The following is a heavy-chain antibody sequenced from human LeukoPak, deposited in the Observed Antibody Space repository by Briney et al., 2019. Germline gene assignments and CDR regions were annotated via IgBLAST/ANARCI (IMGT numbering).Heavy chain of an antibody. CDR1: GGSFSGYY. CDR3: ARGEGYYYDSSGYFGY. V-gene: IGHV4-34*01. J-gene: IGHJ4*02. D-gene: IGHD3-22*01. CDR2: INHSGST. Sequence: SETLSLTCAVYGGSFSGYYWSWIRQPPGKGLEWIGEINHSGSTNYNPSLKSRVTISVDTSKNQFSLELSSVTAADTAVYYCARGEGYYYDSSGYFGYWGQGTLVTVSS.